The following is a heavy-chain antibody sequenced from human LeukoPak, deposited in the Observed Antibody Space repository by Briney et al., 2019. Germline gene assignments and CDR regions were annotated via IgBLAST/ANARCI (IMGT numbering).Heavy chain of an antibody. CDR2: INPNSGGT. CDR3: ARETGRDGYKDLDY. CDR1: GYAFTDYY. J-gene: IGHJ4*02. D-gene: IGHD5-24*01. V-gene: IGHV1-2*02. Sequence: ASVKVFCKASGYAFTDYYIHWVQQAPGQGLEWMGWINPNSGGTDSAQRFQGRVTMTRDTSISTAYMELSRLRSDDTAMYYCARETGRDGYKDLDYWGQGTLVTVSS.